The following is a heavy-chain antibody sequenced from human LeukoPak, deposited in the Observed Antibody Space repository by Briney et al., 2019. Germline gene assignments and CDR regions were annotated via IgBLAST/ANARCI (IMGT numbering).Heavy chain of an antibody. CDR3: ARGRSRGTWFDP. Sequence: ASVKVSCKASGYTFTSYDINWVRQATGQGLEWMGWMNPNSGNTGYAQKFQGRVTMTRDTSISTAYMELSRLRSDDTAVYYCARGRSRGTWFDPWSQGTLVTVSS. CDR1: GYTFTSYD. V-gene: IGHV1-8*01. CDR2: MNPNSGNT. J-gene: IGHJ5*02.